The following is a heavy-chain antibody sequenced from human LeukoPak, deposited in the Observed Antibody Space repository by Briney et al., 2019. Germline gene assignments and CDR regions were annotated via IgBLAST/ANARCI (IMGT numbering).Heavy chain of an antibody. CDR2: IYYSGST. CDR3: ARAGRSGYADY. D-gene: IGHD3-22*01. V-gene: IGHV4-59*01. Sequence: SETLSLTCTVSGASISSYYWSWIRQPPGKGLEWIGYIYYSGSTNYNPSLKSRVTISVDTSKNQFSLKLSSVTAADTAVYYCARAGRSGYADYWGQGTLVTVSS. J-gene: IGHJ4*02. CDR1: GASISSYY.